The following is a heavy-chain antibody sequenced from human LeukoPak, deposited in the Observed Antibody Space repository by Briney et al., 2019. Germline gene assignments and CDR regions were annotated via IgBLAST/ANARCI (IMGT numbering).Heavy chain of an antibody. CDR1: GFTFGSDY. V-gene: IGHV3-23*01. J-gene: IGHJ4*02. CDR2: ISTSGTTS. CDR3: ATGLAHY. Sequence: PGGSLRLSCVASGFTFGSDYMTWVRQAPGKGLEWVSSISTSGTTSYYADSVKGRFTISRDNSRNALYLQMNSLGLEDTAIYFCATGLAHYWGQGTMVTVST.